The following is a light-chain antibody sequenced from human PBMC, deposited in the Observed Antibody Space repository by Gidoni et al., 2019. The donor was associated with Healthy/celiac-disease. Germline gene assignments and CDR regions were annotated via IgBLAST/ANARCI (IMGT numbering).Light chain of an antibody. CDR1: QSISSY. J-gene: IGKJ4*01. CDR2: AAS. Sequence: DIQMTQSPSSMSASVGDRVTITCRASQSISSYLNWYQQKPWKAPNLLIYAASSLQSGVPSRFSGSGSVTDFTLTISRLQPEDFATYYCQQSYSTLTFGGGTKVEIK. V-gene: IGKV1-39*01. CDR3: QQSYSTLT.